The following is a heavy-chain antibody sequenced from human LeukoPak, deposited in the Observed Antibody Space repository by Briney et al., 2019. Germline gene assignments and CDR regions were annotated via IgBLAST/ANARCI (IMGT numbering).Heavy chain of an antibody. V-gene: IGHV1-69*06. Sequence: ASVKVSCKASGYTFTSYDINWVRQATGQGLEWMGVIIPIFGTAKYAQKFQGRVTITADKSTSTAYMELSSLRYEDTAVYYCARDGSGSYYSRPFDYWGQGTLVTVSS. CDR3: ARDGSGSYYSRPFDY. CDR1: GYTFTSYD. D-gene: IGHD3-10*01. J-gene: IGHJ4*02. CDR2: IIPIFGTA.